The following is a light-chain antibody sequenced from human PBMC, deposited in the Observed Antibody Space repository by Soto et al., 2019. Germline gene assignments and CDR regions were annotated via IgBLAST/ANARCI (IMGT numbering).Light chain of an antibody. J-gene: IGKJ2*01. V-gene: IGKV3-20*01. CDR3: QQYGSSPYT. CDR2: GAS. Sequence: EIVLTQSPGTLSLSPGERATLPCRASQSVSGNSLAWYQQRPGRAPRLLFYGASSRATGVPDRFSGSGSGTDFTLIITRLEPEDFAVYFCQQYGSSPYTFGQGAKLEIK. CDR1: QSVSGNS.